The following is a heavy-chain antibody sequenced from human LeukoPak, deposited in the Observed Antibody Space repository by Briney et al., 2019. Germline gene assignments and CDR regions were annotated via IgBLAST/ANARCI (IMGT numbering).Heavy chain of an antibody. J-gene: IGHJ4*02. D-gene: IGHD6-13*01. V-gene: IGHV3-23*01. CDR2: ISGSGGST. CDR3: AKVQYSSWYVGGFDY. Sequence: TGGSLRLSCAASGFPFSSYAMSWVRQAPGKGLEWVSAISGSGGSTYYADSVKGRFTISRDNSKNTLYLQMNSLRAEDTAVYYCAKVQYSSWYVGGFDYWGQGTLVTVSS. CDR1: GFPFSSYA.